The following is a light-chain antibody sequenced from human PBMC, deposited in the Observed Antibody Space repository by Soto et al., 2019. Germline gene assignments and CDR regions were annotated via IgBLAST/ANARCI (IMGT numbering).Light chain of an antibody. CDR1: QDISNY. J-gene: IGKJ3*01. Sequence: DIQMTQSPSSLSASAGDRVTITCQASQDISNYLNWYQQKPGKAPKLLIYDASNLETGVPTRFSGSGSGTDFTFTISSLQPEDIATYYCQQLNNFPPFTFGPGTKVDLK. CDR3: QQLNNFPPFT. V-gene: IGKV1-33*01. CDR2: DAS.